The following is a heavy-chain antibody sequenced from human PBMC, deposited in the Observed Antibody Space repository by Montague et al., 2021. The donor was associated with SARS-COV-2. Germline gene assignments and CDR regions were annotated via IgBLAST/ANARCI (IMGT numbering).Heavy chain of an antibody. CDR2: IYSGGNT. CDR1: GFTVTYNY. CDR3: ARDYCSGGICYEGYGMDV. D-gene: IGHD2-15*01. J-gene: IGHJ6*02. V-gene: IGHV3-53*01. Sequence: SLRLSCAASGFTVTYNYMSWVRQAPGKGLEWVSVIYSGGNTYYADSVKGRSTISRDDSKNTLYLQMNSLRAEDTAVYYCARDYCSGGICYEGYGMDVWGQGTTVTVSS.